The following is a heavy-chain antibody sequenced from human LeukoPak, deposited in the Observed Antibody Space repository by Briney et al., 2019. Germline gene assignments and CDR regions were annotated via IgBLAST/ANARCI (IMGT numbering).Heavy chain of an antibody. V-gene: IGHV1-8*01. CDR2: RNPDRGNT. CDR3: AVHLPGDYLDP. Sequence: GASVKVSCKASGYTFTIYDSNGVRQAGGQGLEWMGWRNPDRGNTDFAQKFQARVTMTRNTSISTAYMELSSLTSEDTDVYYCAVHLPGDYLDPWGQGTLVTVSS. D-gene: IGHD4-17*01. CDR1: GYTFTIYD. J-gene: IGHJ5*02.